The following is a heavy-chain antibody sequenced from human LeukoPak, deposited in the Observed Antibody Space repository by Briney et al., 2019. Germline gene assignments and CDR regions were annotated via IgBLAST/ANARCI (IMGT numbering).Heavy chain of an antibody. Sequence: SGGSLRLSCAASGFTFSGYGMHWVRQAPGKGLEWVTVIWSDGSNKYYADSVKGRFTISRDNSKNTLYLQMNSLRAEDTAVYYCVRDGELWAFDIWGQGTMVTVSS. J-gene: IGHJ3*02. CDR1: GFTFSGYG. CDR3: VRDGELWAFDI. D-gene: IGHD1-7*01. V-gene: IGHV3-33*08. CDR2: IWSDGSNK.